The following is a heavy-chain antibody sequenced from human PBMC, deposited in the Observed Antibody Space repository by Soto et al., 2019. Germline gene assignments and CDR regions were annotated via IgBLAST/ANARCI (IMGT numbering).Heavy chain of an antibody. CDR3: ARGCGSGWKPPFPYYDCSDF. V-gene: IGHV3-30-3*01. CDR2: ISYDGSNK. CDR1: GFTFSSYA. Sequence: QVQLVESGGGVVQPGRSLRLSCAASGFTFSSYAMHWVRQAPGQGLEWVAVISYDGSNKYYADSVKGRFTISRDNSRDKWKLQMISLRTGDTAVYYGARGCGSGWKPPFPYYDCSDFWGQGTMVTFSA. J-gene: IGHJ4*03. D-gene: IGHD6-19*01.